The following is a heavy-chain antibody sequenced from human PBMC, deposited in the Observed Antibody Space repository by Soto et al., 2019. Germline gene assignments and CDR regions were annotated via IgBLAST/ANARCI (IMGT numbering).Heavy chain of an antibody. J-gene: IGHJ3*02. D-gene: IGHD3-22*01. CDR3: ARTSEYDSSGHGAFDI. CDR2: ISAYNGNT. Sequence: GASVKVSCKASGYTFTSYGISWVRQAPGQGLEWMGWISAYNGNTNYAQKRQCSVTMTTDTSTSTAYMELRSLRSDDTAVYYCARTSEYDSSGHGAFDIWGQGTMVTVSS. CDR1: GYTFTSYG. V-gene: IGHV1-18*04.